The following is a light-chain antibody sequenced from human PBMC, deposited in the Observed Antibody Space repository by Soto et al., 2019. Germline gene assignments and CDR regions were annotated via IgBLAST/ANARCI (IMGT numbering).Light chain of an antibody. Sequence: IVMTQSPATLSVSPGERATLSCWASQSVTTNLAWYQQIPGQAPRLLLYGASTRATGIPARFSGSGSGTEFTLTISSLQSEDFAVYYCQQYNNWPPRITFGQGTRLEMK. CDR1: QSVTTN. CDR3: QQYNNWPPRIT. J-gene: IGKJ5*01. CDR2: GAS. V-gene: IGKV3-15*01.